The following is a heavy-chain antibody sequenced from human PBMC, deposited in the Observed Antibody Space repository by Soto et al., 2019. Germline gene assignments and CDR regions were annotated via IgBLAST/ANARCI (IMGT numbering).Heavy chain of an antibody. V-gene: IGHV1-46*01. J-gene: IGHJ4*02. D-gene: IGHD6-13*01. CDR3: ARAASALL. CDR1: GYSFMNYH. CDR2: INPIGGTT. Sequence: ASVKVSCKASGYSFMNYHMHWVRQAPGRGLEWLGKINPIGGTTTYAQKFQGRVTMTSDTSTSTVYMELSSLRSEETAVYYCARAASALLWGPGTQVTVSS.